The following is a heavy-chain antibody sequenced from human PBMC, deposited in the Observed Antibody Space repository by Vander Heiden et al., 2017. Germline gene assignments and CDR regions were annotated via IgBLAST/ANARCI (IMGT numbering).Heavy chain of an antibody. J-gene: IGHJ6*02. Sequence: QVQLQASGPGLVKPSETLSLTCTVSGGSISSYYWSWIRQPAGKGLEWIGRIYTSGSTNYNPSLKSRVTMSVDTSKNQFSLKLSSVTAADTAVYYCARDSIAVAGTYYYYGMDVWGQGTTVTVSS. CDR1: GGSISSYY. D-gene: IGHD6-19*01. CDR2: IYTSGST. V-gene: IGHV4-4*07. CDR3: ARDSIAVAGTYYYYGMDV.